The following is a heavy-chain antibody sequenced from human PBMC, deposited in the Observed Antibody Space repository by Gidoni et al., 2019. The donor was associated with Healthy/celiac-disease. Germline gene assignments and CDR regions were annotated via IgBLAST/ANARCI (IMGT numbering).Heavy chain of an antibody. J-gene: IGHJ6*02. D-gene: IGHD2-2*01. CDR1: GGTFSSYA. CDR2: IIPIFGTA. Sequence: QVQLVQSGAEVKKPGSSVKVSCKASGGTFSSYALSWVRQAPGQGLEWMGGIIPIFGTANYAQKFQGRVTIAADESTSTAYMELSSLRSEDTAVYYCARERPYCSSTSCYPGIYYYGMDVWGQGTTVTVSS. V-gene: IGHV1-69*01. CDR3: ARERPYCSSTSCYPGIYYYGMDV.